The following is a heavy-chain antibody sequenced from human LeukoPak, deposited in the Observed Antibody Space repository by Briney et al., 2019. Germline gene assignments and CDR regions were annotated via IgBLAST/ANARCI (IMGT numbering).Heavy chain of an antibody. CDR2: INPNSGGT. CDR1: GHTFTGYY. CDR3: ARGGSGSYFSWLDP. D-gene: IGHD3-10*01. V-gene: IGHV1-2*06. Sequence: ASVKVSCKASGHTFTGYYMHWVRQAPGQGLEWMGRINPNSGGTNYAQKFQGRVTMTRDTSISTAYMELSRLRSDDTAVYYCARGGSGSYFSWLDPWGQGTLVTVSS. J-gene: IGHJ5*02.